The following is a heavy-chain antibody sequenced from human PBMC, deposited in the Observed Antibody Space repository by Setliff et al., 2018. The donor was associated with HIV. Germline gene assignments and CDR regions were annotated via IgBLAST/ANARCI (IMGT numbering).Heavy chain of an antibody. V-gene: IGHV5-51*01. CDR2: IYPGDSDT. D-gene: IGHD1-7*01. CDR3: ARARTGTTHY. Sequence: GESLKISCKGSGYRFTNYWIGWVRQMPGKGLEWMGIIYPGDSDTRYSPSFKGRFTISRDNAKNSLYLQMNSLRAEDTAVYYCARARTGTTHYWGQGTLVTVSS. CDR1: GYRFTNYW. J-gene: IGHJ4*02.